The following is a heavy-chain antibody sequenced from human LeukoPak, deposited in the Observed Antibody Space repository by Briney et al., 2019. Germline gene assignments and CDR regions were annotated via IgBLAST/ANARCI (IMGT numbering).Heavy chain of an antibody. CDR3: ARWGGSGWTIDY. D-gene: IGHD6-19*01. Sequence: SETLSLTCTVSGGSISSGVYYWSWIRQPPGKGLEWIGYIYHSGSTYYNPSLKSRVTISVDRSKNQFSLKLSSVTAADTAVYYCARWGGSGWTIDYWGQGTLITVSS. V-gene: IGHV4-30-2*01. CDR1: GGSISSGVYY. J-gene: IGHJ4*02. CDR2: IYHSGST.